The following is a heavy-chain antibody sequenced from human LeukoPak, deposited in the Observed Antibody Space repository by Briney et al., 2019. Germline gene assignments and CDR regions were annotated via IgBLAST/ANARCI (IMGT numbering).Heavy chain of an antibody. D-gene: IGHD2-15*01. J-gene: IGHJ3*02. CDR1: GFTFGDYA. CDR3: TSPKILRVVVVAATHDAFDI. CDR2: IRSKAYGGTT. Sequence: GGSLRLSCTASGFTFGDYAMSWVRQAPGKGLEWVGFIRSKAYGGTTEYAASVKGRFTISRDDSKSIAYLQMNSLKTEDTAVYYCTSPKILRVVVVAATHDAFDIWGQGTMVTVSS. V-gene: IGHV3-49*04.